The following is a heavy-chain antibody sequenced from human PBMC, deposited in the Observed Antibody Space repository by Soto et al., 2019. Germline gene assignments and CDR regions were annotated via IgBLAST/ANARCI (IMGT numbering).Heavy chain of an antibody. D-gene: IGHD4-17*01. CDR3: ARDPIDYGGKHYYYYYGMDV. CDR1: GGSISSGDYY. CDR2: IYYSGNT. Sequence: SETLFLTCTVSGGSISSGDYYWSWIRQPPGKGLEWIGYIYYSGNTNYNPSLKSRVTISVDTSKNQFSLKLSSVTAADTAVYYCARDPIDYGGKHYYYYYGMDVWGQGTTVTVSS. V-gene: IGHV4-61*08. J-gene: IGHJ6*02.